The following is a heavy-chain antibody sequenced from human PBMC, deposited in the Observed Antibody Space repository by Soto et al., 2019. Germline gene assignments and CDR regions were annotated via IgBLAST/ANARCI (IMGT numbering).Heavy chain of an antibody. Sequence: QVQLVQSGAEVKKPGASVKVSCKASGYTFTSYGISWVRQAPGQGLEWMGWISAYTGNTNYAQKLQGRVTMTTDTSESTAYMELGSLSSDDTGVYYCARGTFVSSSTYFSYGMDVWGQGTTVTVSS. V-gene: IGHV1-18*01. CDR3: ARGTFVSSSTYFSYGMDV. CDR1: GYTFTSYG. J-gene: IGHJ6*02. CDR2: ISAYTGNT. D-gene: IGHD6-6*01.